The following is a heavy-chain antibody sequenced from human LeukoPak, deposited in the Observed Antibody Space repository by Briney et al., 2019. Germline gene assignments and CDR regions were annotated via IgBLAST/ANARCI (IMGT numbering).Heavy chain of an antibody. V-gene: IGHV3-30*03. CDR3: ASRAIAVANA. CDR1: EFTFSSYG. D-gene: IGHD6-19*01. Sequence: GRSLRLSCAASEFTFSSYGMHWVRQAPGKGLEWVAVISYDGSNKYYADSVKGRFTISRDNSKNTLYLQMNSLRAEDTAVYYCASRAIAVANARGQGTLVTVSS. CDR2: ISYDGSNK. J-gene: IGHJ4*02.